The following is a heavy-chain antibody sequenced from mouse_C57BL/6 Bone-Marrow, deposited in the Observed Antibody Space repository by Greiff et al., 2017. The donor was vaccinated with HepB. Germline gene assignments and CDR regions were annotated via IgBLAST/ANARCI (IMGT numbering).Heavy chain of an antibody. Sequence: VQLQQPGAELVKPGASVKLSCKASGYTFTSYWMHWVKQRPGQGLEWIGMIHPNSGSTNYNEKFKSKATLTVDKSSRTAYMQLSSLTSEDSAVYYCARDFVTTVDYFDYWGQGTTLTVSS. D-gene: IGHD1-1*01. CDR1: GYTFTSYW. CDR2: IHPNSGST. CDR3: ARDFVTTVDYFDY. J-gene: IGHJ2*01. V-gene: IGHV1-64*01.